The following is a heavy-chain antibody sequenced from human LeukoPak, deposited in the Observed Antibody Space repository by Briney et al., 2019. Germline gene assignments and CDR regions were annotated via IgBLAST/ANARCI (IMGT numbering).Heavy chain of an antibody. V-gene: IGHV4-59*12. D-gene: IGHD6-19*01. Sequence: PSETLSLTCTVSGGSISSYYWSWLRQPPGKGLEWIGYIYYSGSTNYNPSLKSRVTISVDTSKNQFSLKLNSVTAADTAVYYCASLAVASILVRPGPYYYCMDVWGKGTTVTVSS. CDR2: IYYSGST. CDR3: ASLAVASILVRPGPYYYCMDV. J-gene: IGHJ6*03. CDR1: GGSISSYY.